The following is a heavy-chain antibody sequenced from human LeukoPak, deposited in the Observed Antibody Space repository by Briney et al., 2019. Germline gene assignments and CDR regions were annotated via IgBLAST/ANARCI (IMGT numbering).Heavy chain of an antibody. CDR2: ISYDGSNK. V-gene: IGHV3-30-3*01. Sequence: GSLRLSCAASGFTFSSYAMHWVRQAPGKGLEWVAVISYDGSNKYYADSVKGRFTISRDNSKNTLYLQMNSLRAEDTAVYYCATAQSGRSSDAFDIWGQGTMVTVSS. J-gene: IGHJ3*02. CDR1: GFTFSSYA. CDR3: ATAQSGRSSDAFDI. D-gene: IGHD1-14*01.